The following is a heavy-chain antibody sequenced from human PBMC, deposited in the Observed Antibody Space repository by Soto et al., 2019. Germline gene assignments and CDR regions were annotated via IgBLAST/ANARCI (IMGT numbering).Heavy chain of an antibody. CDR1: GFTFSSYS. V-gene: IGHV3-21*01. CDR3: ARGITGTTGGDY. CDR2: ISSSSSYI. Sequence: GGSLRLSCAASGFTFSSYSMNWVRQAPGKGLEWVSSISSSSSYIYYADSVKGRFTISRDKAKNSLYLQMNSLRAEDTAVYYCARGITGTTGGDYWGQGTLVTVSS. D-gene: IGHD1-20*01. J-gene: IGHJ4*02.